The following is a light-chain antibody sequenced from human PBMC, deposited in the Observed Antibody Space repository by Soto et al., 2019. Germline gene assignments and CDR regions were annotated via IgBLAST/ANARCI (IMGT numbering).Light chain of an antibody. CDR3: QQYGSSRPVT. CDR2: AAS. Sequence: EIVLTQSPGTLSLSTGERATLSCRAIQSIHNNYLAWYQQKPGQAPRLLIYAASSGATGIPARFRGSGSGRDFTLTISRLETEDSAVYYCQQYGSSRPVTFGQGTRLEIK. CDR1: QSIHNNY. J-gene: IGKJ5*01. V-gene: IGKV3-20*01.